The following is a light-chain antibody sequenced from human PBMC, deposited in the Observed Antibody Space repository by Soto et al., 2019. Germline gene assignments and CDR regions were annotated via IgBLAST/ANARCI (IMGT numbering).Light chain of an antibody. CDR1: TSNIGSNS. J-gene: IGLJ3*02. V-gene: IGLV1-47*02. CDR3: AAWDDSLSGPV. CDR2: NDN. Sequence: QPVLTQPPSASGTPGQRVTISCSGSTSNIGSNSVYWYRQLPGTAPKLLIYNDNKRPAGVPDRFSGSKSGTSASLAISGLRSEDEAGYFCAAWDDSLSGPVFGGGTKLTVL.